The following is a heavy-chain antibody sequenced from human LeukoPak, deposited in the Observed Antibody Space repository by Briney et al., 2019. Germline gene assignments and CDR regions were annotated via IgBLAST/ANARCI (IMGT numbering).Heavy chain of an antibody. CDR2: IWYDGSHR. Sequence: GRSLRLSCVASGFTFSSYGMNWVRQAPGKGLEWVAVIWYDGSHRYYADSVKGRFTISRDNSKNTLYLQMDCLRAEDTAVYYCARLGSSWTFDYWGQGTLVTVSS. V-gene: IGHV3-33*01. CDR3: ARLGSSWTFDY. D-gene: IGHD6-13*01. CDR1: GFTFSSYG. J-gene: IGHJ4*02.